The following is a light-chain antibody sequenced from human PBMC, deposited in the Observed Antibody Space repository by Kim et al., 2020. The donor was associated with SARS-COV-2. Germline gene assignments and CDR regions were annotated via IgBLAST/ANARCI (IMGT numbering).Light chain of an antibody. CDR1: RLGDKF. CDR3: QAWDSSTAV. J-gene: IGLJ3*02. Sequence: VSPGQTATSTCSGDRLGDKFACWFKQIPGQSPTLVIYRDTKRPSGIPERFTGSNSGTTATLTISGTQPIDEADYYCQAWDSSTAVFGGGTKLTVL. V-gene: IGLV3-1*01. CDR2: RDT.